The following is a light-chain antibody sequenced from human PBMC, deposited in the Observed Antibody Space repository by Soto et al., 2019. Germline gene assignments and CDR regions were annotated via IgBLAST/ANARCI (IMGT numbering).Light chain of an antibody. CDR2: AAY. J-gene: IGKJ1*01. CDR3: QQYGGGPWT. Sequence: EIVLTQSPDTLSLSPGERATISCRASQSVPNNYLAWYMQKPRQAPKVLIYAAYNRATGLPDRFSGSGSGTDFTLTIRRLEPEDFAVFYCQQYGGGPWTFGQGTKVESK. V-gene: IGKV3-20*01. CDR1: QSVPNNY.